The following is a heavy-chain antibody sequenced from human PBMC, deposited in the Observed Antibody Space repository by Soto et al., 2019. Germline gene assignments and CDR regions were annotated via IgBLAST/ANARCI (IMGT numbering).Heavy chain of an antibody. CDR1: GGFIGSGDYY. V-gene: IGHV4-31*03. J-gene: IGHJ6*02. CDR2: IYYSGNT. D-gene: IGHD3-16*01. CDR3: ARADMIRTFYYGMDV. Sequence: QVKLQESGPGLVKPSQTLSLTCTVSGGFIGSGDYYWSWIRQHPGKGLEWIGYIYYSGNTYYNPSLKSRVTISVDTSKNQFSLKLSSVTAADTALYYCARADMIRTFYYGMDVWGQGTTVTVSS.